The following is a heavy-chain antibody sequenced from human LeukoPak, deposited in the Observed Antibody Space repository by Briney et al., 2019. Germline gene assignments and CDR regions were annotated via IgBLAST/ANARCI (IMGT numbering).Heavy chain of an antibody. J-gene: IGHJ4*02. CDR3: ARAPTVTTTFDS. Sequence: QPGGSLRLSCAASGFTFSSYGMHWVRQAPGKGLEWVAVIWYDGSNKYYADSVKGRFTISRDNSKNTLYLQMNSLRAEDTAVYYCARAPTVTTTFDSWGQGTLVTVSS. CDR2: IWYDGSNK. D-gene: IGHD4-17*01. V-gene: IGHV3-33*01. CDR1: GFTFSSYG.